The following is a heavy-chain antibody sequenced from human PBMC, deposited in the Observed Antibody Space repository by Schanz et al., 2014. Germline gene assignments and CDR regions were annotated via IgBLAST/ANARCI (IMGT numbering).Heavy chain of an antibody. J-gene: IGHJ3*02. Sequence: EVQLVESGGGLVQPGGSLRLSCEASGFTFSSYAMSWVRQAPGKGLEWVSAISGSGGSTYYADSVKGRFTISRDNSKNTLYLQMNTLRAEDTAVYYCARKMKLGVYGGKGHDSLDIWGQGTMVTVSS. CDR1: GFTFSSYA. V-gene: IGHV3-23*04. CDR3: ARKMKLGVYGGKGHDSLDI. CDR2: ISGSGGST. D-gene: IGHD4-17*01.